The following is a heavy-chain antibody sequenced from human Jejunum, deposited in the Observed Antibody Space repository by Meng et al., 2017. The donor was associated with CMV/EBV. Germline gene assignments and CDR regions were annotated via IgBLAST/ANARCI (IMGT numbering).Heavy chain of an antibody. V-gene: IGHV5-51*01. J-gene: IGHJ4*02. CDR1: GYSFTNYW. CDR2: IYLGDSDT. Sequence: SGYSFTNYWIGWVRQMPGKGLEWMGIIYLGDSDTRYSPSFQGQVTISADRSISTAYLQWSSLKASDTAMYFCAKSHVDYASYFDCWGQGTLVTVSS. CDR3: AKSHVDYASYFDC. D-gene: IGHD4-17*01.